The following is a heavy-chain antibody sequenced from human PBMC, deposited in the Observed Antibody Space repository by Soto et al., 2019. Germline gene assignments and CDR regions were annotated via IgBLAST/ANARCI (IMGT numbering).Heavy chain of an antibody. CDR3: AKSPRRGYEPPWDY. Sequence: EVQLLESGGRLVQPGGSLRLSCAASGFIFSTDALNWVRQAPGKGLEWVSGISGSGDNTYYADSVKGRFTISRDNSKNTLYLQMNYVIVEDTAVYYCAKSPRRGYEPPWDYWGQGTLVTVSS. CDR2: ISGSGDNT. V-gene: IGHV3-23*01. D-gene: IGHD2-2*01. J-gene: IGHJ4*02. CDR1: GFIFSTDA.